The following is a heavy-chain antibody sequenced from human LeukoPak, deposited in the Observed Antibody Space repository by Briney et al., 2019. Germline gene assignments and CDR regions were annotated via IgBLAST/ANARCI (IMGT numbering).Heavy chain of an antibody. CDR1: GGTFSSYA. CDR2: IIPVFGTA. D-gene: IGHD6-13*01. J-gene: IGHJ6*03. CDR3: ARRNSAAPPGYYYYYMDV. V-gene: IGHV1-69*05. Sequence: SVKVSCKASGGTFSSYAISWVRQAPGQGLEWMGGIIPVFGTANYAQKFQGRVTITTDESTSTAYMELSSLRSEDTAVYYCARRNSAAPPGYYYYYMDVWGKGTTVTVSS.